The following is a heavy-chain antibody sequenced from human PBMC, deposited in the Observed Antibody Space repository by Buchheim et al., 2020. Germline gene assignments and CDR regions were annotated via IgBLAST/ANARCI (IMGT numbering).Heavy chain of an antibody. D-gene: IGHD2-15*01. V-gene: IGHV3-30*18. CDR3: AKDLVVAAPYYGMDV. J-gene: IGHJ6*02. CDR2: ISYDGSNK. Sequence: QVQLVESGGGVVQPGRSLRFSCAASGFTFSSYGMHWVRQAPGKGLEWVAVISYDGSNKYYADSVKGRFTISRDNSKNTLYLQMNSLRAEDTAVYYCAKDLVVAAPYYGMDVWGQGTT. CDR1: GFTFSSYG.